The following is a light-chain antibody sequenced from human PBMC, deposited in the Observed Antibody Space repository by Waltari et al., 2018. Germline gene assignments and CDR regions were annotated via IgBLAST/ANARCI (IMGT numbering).Light chain of an antibody. CDR2: AAS. CDR1: QGISSY. J-gene: IGKJ4*01. Sequence: AIRITQSPSSLSASTGDRVTITCRASQGISSYLAWYQQKPGKAPKLLIYAASTLQSGVPSRFSGSGSGTDFTLTISCLQSEDFATYYCQQDYSYPLTFGGGTKVEIK. V-gene: IGKV1-8*01. CDR3: QQDYSYPLT.